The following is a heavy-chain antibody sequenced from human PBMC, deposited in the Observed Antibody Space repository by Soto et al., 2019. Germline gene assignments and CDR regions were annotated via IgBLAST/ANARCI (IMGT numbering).Heavy chain of an antibody. Sequence: SETLSLTCTVSGGSISSSSYYWGWIRQPPGKGLEWIGSIYYSGSTYYNPSLKSRVTISVDTSKNQFSLKLSSVTAADTAVYYCPRSPGTYYYGSGSRDYWGQGTPVTVSS. CDR3: PRSPGTYYYGSGSRDY. CDR2: IYYSGST. D-gene: IGHD3-10*01. CDR1: GGSISSSSYY. V-gene: IGHV4-39*01. J-gene: IGHJ4*02.